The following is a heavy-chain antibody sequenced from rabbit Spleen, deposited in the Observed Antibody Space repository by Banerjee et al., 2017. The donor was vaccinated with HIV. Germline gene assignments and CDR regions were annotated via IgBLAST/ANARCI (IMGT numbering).Heavy chain of an antibody. CDR2: IYGGSSGST. V-gene: IGHV1S40*01. CDR3: ARDLTGVIGWNFGW. J-gene: IGHJ6*01. D-gene: IGHD4-1*01. Sequence: QSLEESGGDLVKPGASLTLTCTASGSDISSYYMCWVRQAPGKGLEWIASIYGGSSGSTYYASWAKGRSTFSKTSSTTVTLQLSSLTAADTATYFCARDLTGVIGWNFGWWGQGTLVTVS. CDR1: GSDISSYY.